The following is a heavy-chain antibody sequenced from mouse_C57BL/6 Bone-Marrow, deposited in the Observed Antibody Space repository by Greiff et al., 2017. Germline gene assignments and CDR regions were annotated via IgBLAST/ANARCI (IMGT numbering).Heavy chain of an antibody. CDR3: ARLYSNYEYFDV. CDR1: GYTFTSYW. CDR2: IDPSDSYT. D-gene: IGHD2-5*01. V-gene: IGHV1-59*01. Sequence: QVQLKQPGAELVRPGTSVKLSCKASGYTFTSYWMHWVKQRPGQGLEWIGVIDPSDSYTNYNQKFKGKATLTVDTSSSTAYMQLSSRTSEDSAVYYCARLYSNYEYFDVWGTGTTVTVSS. J-gene: IGHJ1*03.